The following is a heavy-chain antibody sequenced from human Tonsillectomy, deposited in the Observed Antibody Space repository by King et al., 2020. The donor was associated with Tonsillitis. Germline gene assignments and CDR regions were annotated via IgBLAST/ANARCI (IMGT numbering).Heavy chain of an antibody. J-gene: IGHJ5*02. CDR3: ARALGAGIWFDP. CDR2: ICYSGST. D-gene: IGHD3-10*01. CDR1: GGSISSTNYC. V-gene: IGHV4-39*07. Sequence: LQLQESGPRLVKPSETLSLTCTVSGGSISSTNYCWGWIRQPPGKGLEWTGSICYSGSTYYIPSLKSRVSISEDTSKNQFSLKLSSVTAADTAVYYCARALGAGIWFDPWGQGTLVTVSS.